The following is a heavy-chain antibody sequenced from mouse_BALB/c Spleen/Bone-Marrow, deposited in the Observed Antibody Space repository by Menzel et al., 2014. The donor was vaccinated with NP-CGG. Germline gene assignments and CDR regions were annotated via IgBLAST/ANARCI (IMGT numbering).Heavy chain of an antibody. D-gene: IGHD3-2*01. V-gene: IGHV1S130*01. J-gene: IGHJ2*01. CDR1: GYTFTNSW. CDR3: ATDSSGYLDY. CDR2: IHPNSGNT. Sequence: QVQLQQSGSVLVRPGASVKLSCKASGYTFTNSWIHWAKQRPGQGLEWIGEIHPNSGNTNFNEKFKVKATLTVDTSSNTAYLQLSSLTSEDTAVYYCATDSSGYLDYWGQGTTLTVSS.